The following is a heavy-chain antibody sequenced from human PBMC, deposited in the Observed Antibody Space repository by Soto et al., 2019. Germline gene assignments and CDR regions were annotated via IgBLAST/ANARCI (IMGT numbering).Heavy chain of an antibody. V-gene: IGHV4-34*01. D-gene: IGHD6-19*01. Sequence: ETLSLTCAVYGGSFSGYYWSWIRQPPGKGREGSGEINHSGSTNYNPSLKSRVTISVDTSKNQFSLKLSSVTAADTAVYYCARGIHRSGWPQGDFWDSWGQGTLVTVSS. CDR1: GGSFSGYY. CDR2: INHSGST. CDR3: ARGIHRSGWPQGDFWDS. J-gene: IGHJ4*02.